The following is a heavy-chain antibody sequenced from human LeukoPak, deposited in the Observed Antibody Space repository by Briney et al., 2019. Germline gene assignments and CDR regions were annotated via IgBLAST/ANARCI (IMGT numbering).Heavy chain of an antibody. V-gene: IGHV3-7*01. CDR2: IKPDGSEK. J-gene: IGHJ4*02. D-gene: IGHD3-10*01. CDR1: GFTFSSYW. CDR3: ARERMYSGSGSTFPYYDY. Sequence: GGSLRLSCAASGFTFSSYWMSWVRQSPGKGLEWVANIKPDGSEKYYVDSVKGRFTISRDNARNALFLEMNSLRAEDTAVYYCARERMYSGSGSTFPYYDYWGQGTLVIVSP.